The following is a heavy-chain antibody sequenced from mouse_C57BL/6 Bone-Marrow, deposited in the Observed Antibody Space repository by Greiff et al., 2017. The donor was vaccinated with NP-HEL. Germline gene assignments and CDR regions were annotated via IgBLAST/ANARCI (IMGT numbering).Heavy chain of an antibody. CDR2: IYPRSGNT. V-gene: IGHV1-81*01. CDR3: ARGAPRGY. Sequence: VQVVESGAELARPGASVKLSCKASGYTFTSYGISWVKQRTGQGLEWIGEIYPRSGNTYYNEKFKGKATLTADKSSSTAYMELRSLTSEDSAVYFCARGAPRGYWGQGTSVTVSS. CDR1: GYTFTSYG. D-gene: IGHD2-10*02. J-gene: IGHJ4*01.